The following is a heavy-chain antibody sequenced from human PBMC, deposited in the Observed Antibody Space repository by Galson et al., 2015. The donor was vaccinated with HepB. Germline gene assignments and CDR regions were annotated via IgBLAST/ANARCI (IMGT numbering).Heavy chain of an antibody. Sequence: SLRLSCAASGFTFRTYAMHWVRQAPGKGLEWVAVISNDGSNKYYADSVKGRFTISRDNSKNTLSLQMNSLRPEDTAVYYCAKSLAAAGTDWGQGTLVTVSS. J-gene: IGHJ4*02. CDR2: ISNDGSNK. D-gene: IGHD6-13*01. CDR1: GFTFRTYA. V-gene: IGHV3-30*18. CDR3: AKSLAAAGTD.